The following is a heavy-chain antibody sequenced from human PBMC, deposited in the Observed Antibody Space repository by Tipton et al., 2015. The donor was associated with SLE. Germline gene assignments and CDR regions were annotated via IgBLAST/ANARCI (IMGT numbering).Heavy chain of an antibody. Sequence: SLRLSCAASGFTFSSYSMNWIRQAPGKGLEWVSSISSSSSYIYYADSVKGRFTISRDNAKNSLYLQMNSLRAEDTAVYYCARGGVGIAAFYYYGMDVWGQGTTVTVSS. CDR3: ARGGVGIAAFYYYGMDV. V-gene: IGHV3-21*01. D-gene: IGHD6-25*01. CDR1: GFTFSSYS. J-gene: IGHJ6*02. CDR2: ISSSSSYI.